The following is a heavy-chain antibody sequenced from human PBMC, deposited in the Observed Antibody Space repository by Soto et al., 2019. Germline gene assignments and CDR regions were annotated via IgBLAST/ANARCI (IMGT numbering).Heavy chain of an antibody. D-gene: IGHD6-19*01. Sequence: SETLSLTCAVDGGSFSCYYWSWIRQPPGKGLEWIGEINHSGSTNYNPSLKSRVTISVDTSKNQFSLKLSSVTAADTAVYYCARARQWLVPAYFQHWGQGTLVTVSS. V-gene: IGHV4-34*01. CDR3: ARARQWLVPAYFQH. CDR1: GGSFSCYY. CDR2: INHSGST. J-gene: IGHJ1*01.